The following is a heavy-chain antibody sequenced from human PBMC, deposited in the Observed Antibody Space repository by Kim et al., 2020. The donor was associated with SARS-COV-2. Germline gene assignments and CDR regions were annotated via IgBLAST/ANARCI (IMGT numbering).Heavy chain of an antibody. D-gene: IGHD2-2*01. CDR1: GFTFSSYW. V-gene: IGHV3-74*01. CDR3: ATGTRYQLLVPSTTSPNDN. J-gene: IGHJ4*02. CDR2: INSDGSST. Sequence: GGSLRLSCAASGFTFSSYWMHWVRQAPGKGLVCVSRINSDGSSTSYADSVKGRFTISRDNAKNTLYLQMNSLRAEDTAVYYCATGTRYQLLVPSTTSPNDNWGQGTLVTVSS.